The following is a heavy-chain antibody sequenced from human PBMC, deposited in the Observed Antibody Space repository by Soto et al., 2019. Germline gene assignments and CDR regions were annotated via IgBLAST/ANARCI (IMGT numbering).Heavy chain of an antibody. J-gene: IGHJ3*01. CDR1: GFTFSSYD. D-gene: IGHD3-10*01. Sequence: EVQLVESGGGLIQPGGSLRLSCAASGFTFSSYDMNWVRQAPGKGLEWVSLIYSGGSTYYADSVKGRFTISRDNSKNTLYLQMSSLRAEDTAVYYCATRRALPGAPWGQGTMVTVSS. CDR2: IYSGGST. V-gene: IGHV3-53*01. CDR3: ATRRALPGAP.